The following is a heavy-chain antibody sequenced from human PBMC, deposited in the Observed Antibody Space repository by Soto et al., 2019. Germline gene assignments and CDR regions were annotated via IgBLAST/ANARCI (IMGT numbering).Heavy chain of an antibody. CDR3: ARDPYYYGSGSYPYYYYYGMDV. J-gene: IGHJ6*02. D-gene: IGHD3-10*01. V-gene: IGHV6-1*01. CDR1: GDSVSSNSAA. Sequence: SQTLSLTCAISGDSVSSNSAAWNWIRQSPSRGLEWLGRTYYRSKWYNDYAVSVKSRITINPDTSKNQFSLKLSSVTAADTAVYYCARDPYYYGSGSYPYYYYYGMDVWGQGTTVTVSS. CDR2: TYYRSKWYN.